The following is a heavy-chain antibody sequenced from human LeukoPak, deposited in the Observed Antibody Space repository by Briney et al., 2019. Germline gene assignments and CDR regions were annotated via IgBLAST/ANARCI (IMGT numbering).Heavy chain of an antibody. V-gene: IGHV4-39*01. CDR1: GGSISSSSYY. D-gene: IGHD1-26*01. CDR2: IYYSGST. CDR3: ARLQWDPPGNSNWFDP. J-gene: IGHJ5*02. Sequence: SETLSLTCTVSGGSISSSSYYWGWIRQPPGKGLEWIGSIYYSGSTYYNPSLKSRVTISVDTSKNQFSLKLSSVTAADTAVYYCARLQWDPPGNSNWFDPWGQGTLVTVSS.